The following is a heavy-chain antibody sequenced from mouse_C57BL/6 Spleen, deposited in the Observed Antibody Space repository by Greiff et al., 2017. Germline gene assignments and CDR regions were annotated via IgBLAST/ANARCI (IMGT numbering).Heavy chain of an antibody. Sequence: VQLQQPGAELVKPGASVKLSCKASGYTFTSYWMHWVKQRPGQGLEWIGKIHPNSGSTNYNEKFKSKATLTVDKSSSTAYMQPSSLTSEDSAVYYCARSGGNRGFDYWGQGTTLTVSS. D-gene: IGHD2-1*01. CDR3: ARSGGNRGFDY. V-gene: IGHV1-64*01. CDR1: GYTFTSYW. J-gene: IGHJ2*01. CDR2: IHPNSGST.